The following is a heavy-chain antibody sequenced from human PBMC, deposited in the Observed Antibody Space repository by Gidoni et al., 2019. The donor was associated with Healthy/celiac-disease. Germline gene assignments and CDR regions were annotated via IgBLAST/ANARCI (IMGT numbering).Heavy chain of an antibody. CDR3: ARDTGPNIAAAGRLFGYFDY. CDR2: INAGNGNT. D-gene: IGHD6-13*01. J-gene: IGHJ4*02. Sequence: QVQLVQSGAEVQKPGASVKVSCKASGYTFTSYAMHWVRQAPGQRLEWMGWINAGNGNTKYSQKFQGRVTITRDTSASTAYMELSSLRSEDTAVYYCARDTGPNIAAAGRLFGYFDYWGQGTLVTVSS. CDR1: GYTFTSYA. V-gene: IGHV1-3*01.